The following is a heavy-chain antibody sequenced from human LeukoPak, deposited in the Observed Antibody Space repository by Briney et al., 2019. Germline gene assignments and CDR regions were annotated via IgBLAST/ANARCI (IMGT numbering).Heavy chain of an antibody. CDR3: ARVARCTSCFDVDY. CDR2: FFLKGST. CDR1: DGSFSGYY. D-gene: IGHD2-2*01. J-gene: IGHJ4*02. V-gene: IGHV4-34*12. Sequence: PSETLSLTCAVYDGSFSGYYCSWIRQPPGKGLEWIGSFFLKGSTYYNPSLKSRVTISVDTSKNQFSLTLSSVTAADTAVYYCARVARCTSCFDVDYWGQGTLVTVSS.